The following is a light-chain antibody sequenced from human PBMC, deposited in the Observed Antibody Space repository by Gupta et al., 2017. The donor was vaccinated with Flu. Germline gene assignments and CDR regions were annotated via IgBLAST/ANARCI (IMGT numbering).Light chain of an antibody. Sequence: KEKVTITCRASQSIGSVCLCCQQKMRQSPKVLVIYDAQSFSTVPSNCSRGGSGTNFTLLINSGEAEDASTYYCRQSRGLPYTFGQGTKLEIK. CDR3: RQSRGLPYT. CDR1: QSIGSV. CDR2: YDA. J-gene: IGKJ2*01. V-gene: IGKV6-21*01.